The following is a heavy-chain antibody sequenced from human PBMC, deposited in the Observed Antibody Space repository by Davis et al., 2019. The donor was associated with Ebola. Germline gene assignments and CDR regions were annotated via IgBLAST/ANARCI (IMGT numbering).Heavy chain of an antibody. CDR2: IIPIFGTA. J-gene: IGHJ6*02. CDR3: ARDPGDIVATNTRPYYYYGMDV. V-gene: IGHV1-69*13. CDR1: GYTFTSYG. D-gene: IGHD5-12*01. Sequence: SVKVSCKASGYTFTSYGIGWVRQAPGQGLEWMGGIIPIFGTANYAQKFQGRVTITADESTSTAYMELSSLRSEDTAVYYCARDPGDIVATNTRPYYYYGMDVWGQGTTVTVSS.